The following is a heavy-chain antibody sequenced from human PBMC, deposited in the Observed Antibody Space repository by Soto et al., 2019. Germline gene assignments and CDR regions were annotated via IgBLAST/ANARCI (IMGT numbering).Heavy chain of an antibody. D-gene: IGHD2-15*01. CDR1: GGSLSDYL. V-gene: IGHV4-34*01. Sequence: QVQLQQWGAGLLKPSETLSLTCAVYGGSLSDYLWSWIRQPPGKGLEWIGEVNHSGNTNYSPSLKSRVTISTDTTKKQFSLNLNSVTATDTALYFCARGRRERRRVVVADLWGQGTLVSVSS. CDR3: ARGRRERRRVVVADL. J-gene: IGHJ4*02. CDR2: VNHSGNT.